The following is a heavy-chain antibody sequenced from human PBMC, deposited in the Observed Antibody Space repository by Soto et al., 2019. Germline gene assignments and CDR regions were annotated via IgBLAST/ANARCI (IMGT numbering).Heavy chain of an antibody. CDR3: ARLSSSSWFVRFDP. J-gene: IGHJ5*02. CDR1: AGSSISSSDY. D-gene: IGHD6-13*01. V-gene: IGHV4-39*01. Sequence: SEPQCLTWTVSAGSSISSSDYWSRIRQPPGKGLEWIGSIYYSGSTYYNPSLKSRVTISVDTSKNQFSLKLSSVTAADTAVYYCARLSSSSWFVRFDPWGQGTLVT. CDR2: IYYSGST.